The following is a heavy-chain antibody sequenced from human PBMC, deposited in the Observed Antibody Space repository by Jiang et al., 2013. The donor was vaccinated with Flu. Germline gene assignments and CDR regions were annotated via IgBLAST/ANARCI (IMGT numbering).Heavy chain of an antibody. J-gene: IGHJ4*02. CDR3: ARRVLWDSSGYYYDAHFDY. Sequence: SVKVSCKASGYTFTSYAMHWVRQAPGQRLEWMGWINAGNGNTKYSQKFQGRVTITRDTSASTAYMELSSLRSEDTAVYYCARRVLWDSSGYYYDAHFDYWGQGTLVTVSS. D-gene: IGHD3-22*01. CDR1: GYTFTSYA. V-gene: IGHV1-3*01. CDR2: INAGNGNT.